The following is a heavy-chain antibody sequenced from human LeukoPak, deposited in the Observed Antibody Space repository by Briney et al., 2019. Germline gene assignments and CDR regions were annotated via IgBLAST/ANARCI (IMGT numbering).Heavy chain of an antibody. J-gene: IGHJ4*02. CDR2: IIPILGIA. CDR3: AILISVYGLYFDY. D-gene: IGHD2-8*01. CDR1: GYTFTGYY. Sequence: ASVKVSCKASGYTFTGYYMHWVRQAPGQGLGWMGRIIPILGIANYAQKFQGRVTITADKSTSTAYMELSSLRSEDTAVYYCAILISVYGLYFDYWGQGTLVTVSS. V-gene: IGHV1-69*02.